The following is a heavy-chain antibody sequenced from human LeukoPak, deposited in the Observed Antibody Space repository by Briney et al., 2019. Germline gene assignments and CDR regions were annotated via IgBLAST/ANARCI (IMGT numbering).Heavy chain of an antibody. Sequence: GASVKVPCKASGYTFTGYYMHWVRQAPGQGLEWMGWINPNSGGTNYAQKFQGRVTMTRDTSISTAYMELSRLRSDDTAVYYCARTPTTVTTWDHWGQGTLVTVSS. CDR1: GYTFTGYY. CDR3: ARTPTTVTTWDH. CDR2: INPNSGGT. J-gene: IGHJ4*02. V-gene: IGHV1-2*02. D-gene: IGHD4-17*01.